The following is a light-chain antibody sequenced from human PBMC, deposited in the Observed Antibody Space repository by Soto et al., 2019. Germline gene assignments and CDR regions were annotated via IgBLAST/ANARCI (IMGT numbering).Light chain of an antibody. CDR3: SSYTGSSIYV. CDR2: EVS. Sequence: QSALTQPASVSVSPGQSITISCTGTSSDVGGYKYVSWYQQHPGKAPKLLIYEVSNRPSGVSNRFSGSKSGNTASLTISGLQAEDEADYYCSSYTGSSIYVFGTGTKVTVL. V-gene: IGLV2-14*01. J-gene: IGLJ1*01. CDR1: SSDVGGYKY.